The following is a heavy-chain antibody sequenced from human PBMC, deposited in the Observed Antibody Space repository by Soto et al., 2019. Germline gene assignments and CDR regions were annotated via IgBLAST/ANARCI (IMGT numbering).Heavy chain of an antibody. D-gene: IGHD3-16*01. CDR2: IHYSGST. J-gene: IGHJ6*02. CDR1: GGSISSGGYS. Sequence: QLQLQESGSGLVKPSQTLSLTCAVSGGSISSGGYSWSWIRQPPGKGLEWIGYIHYSGSTYYNPSLNSRVTISLDRSKNQFSLKLSSVTAADTAVYYCARLGGAHYYGMDVWGQGTTVTVSS. CDR3: ARLGGAHYYGMDV. V-gene: IGHV4-30-2*01.